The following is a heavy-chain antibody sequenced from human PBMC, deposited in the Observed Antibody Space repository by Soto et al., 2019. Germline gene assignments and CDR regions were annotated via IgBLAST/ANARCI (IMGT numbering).Heavy chain of an antibody. CDR3: ARGNVYRVFDD. D-gene: IGHD4-4*01. V-gene: IGHV1-18*04. J-gene: IGHJ4*02. Sequence: QVQLVQSGAEVKKPGASVKVSCKASGYTFTSYGISWVRQAPGQGLEWMGWISAYNGNTNYAQKIQGRVTMTTDTSTGTAYMELRSVSSDATAVYYCARGNVYRVFDDWGQVPPVTVSS. CDR2: ISAYNGNT. CDR1: GYTFTSYG.